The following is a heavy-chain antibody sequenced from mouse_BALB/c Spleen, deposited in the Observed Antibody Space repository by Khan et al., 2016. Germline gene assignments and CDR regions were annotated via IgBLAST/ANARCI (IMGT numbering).Heavy chain of an antibody. J-gene: IGHJ3*01. CDR3: VRGGYDGDY. CDR1: GFSLSSYD. D-gene: IGHD2-2*01. CDR2: IWTGGGT. Sequence: QVQLQQSGPGLVAPTQSLSITCTVSGFSLSSYDITWIRQPPGKGLEWLGVIWTGGGTNYNSAFMSRLSISKDNSKSQVFLQMNSLQTDDTAIYYWVRGGYDGDYWGQGTLVTVSA. V-gene: IGHV2-9-2*01.